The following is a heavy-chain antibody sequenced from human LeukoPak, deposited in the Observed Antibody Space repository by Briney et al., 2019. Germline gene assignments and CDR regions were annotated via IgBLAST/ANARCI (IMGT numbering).Heavy chain of an antibody. J-gene: IGHJ1*01. CDR1: GDSVTSGNYY. D-gene: IGHD3-22*01. Sequence: SETLSLTCSVSGDSVTSGNYYWSWIRQHPEKGPECIGHIHHSGTIYYNPSLLSRATISVDASKNQFSLRLSSVTAADTALYYCAGGNDDSKLHHCGQGTLVTVSS. V-gene: IGHV4-31*03. CDR2: IHHSGTI. CDR3: AGGNDDSKLHH.